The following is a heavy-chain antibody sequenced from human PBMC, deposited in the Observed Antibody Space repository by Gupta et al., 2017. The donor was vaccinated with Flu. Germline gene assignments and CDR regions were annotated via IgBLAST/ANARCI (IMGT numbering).Heavy chain of an antibody. D-gene: IGHD1-26*01. J-gene: IGHJ4*02. CDR2: IYSGGSA. CDR3: ARTVVGTNVAHPLDYFDY. V-gene: IGHV3-53*01. Sequence: GKGLEWVSIIYSGGSAYYADSVKGRFTNSRDNSKNTLYLQVSSLRAEDTAVYYCARTVVGTNVAHPLDYFDYWGQGTLVTGSS.